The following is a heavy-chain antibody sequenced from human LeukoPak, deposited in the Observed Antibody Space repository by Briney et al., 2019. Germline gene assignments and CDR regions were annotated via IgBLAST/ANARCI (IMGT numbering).Heavy chain of an antibody. CDR1: GFIFSNYG. CDR3: AKRHGSSWYVDYFDY. V-gene: IGHV3-23*01. J-gene: IGHJ4*02. Sequence: PGGSLRLSCAASGFIFSNYGMHWVRQAPGKGLEWVSAISGSGGSTYYADSVKGRFTISRDNSKNTLYLQMNSLRAEDTAVYYCAKRHGSSWYVDYFDYWGQGTLVTVSS. D-gene: IGHD6-13*01. CDR2: ISGSGGST.